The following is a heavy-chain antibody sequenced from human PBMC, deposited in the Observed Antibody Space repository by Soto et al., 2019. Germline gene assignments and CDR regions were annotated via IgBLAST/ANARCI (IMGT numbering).Heavy chain of an antibody. CDR1: GFTVSSNY. CDR2: IYSGGST. D-gene: IGHD6-25*01. Sequence: EVQLVESGGGLVQPGGSLRLSCAASGFTVSSNYMSWVRQAPGKGLEWVSVIYSGGSTYYADSVKGRFTISRDNSKNTLYLKMKRLRAEDTAVYYCARDIRGIAASWGQGTLVTVSS. J-gene: IGHJ4*02. CDR3: ARDIRGIAAS. V-gene: IGHV3-66*01.